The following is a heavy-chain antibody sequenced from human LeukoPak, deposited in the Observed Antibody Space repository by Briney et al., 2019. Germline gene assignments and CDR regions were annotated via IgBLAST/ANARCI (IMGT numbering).Heavy chain of an antibody. D-gene: IGHD3-16*01. V-gene: IGHV3-7*01. Sequence: GGSLRLSCEASGFTLSTYRMNWVRQVPGKGLDWVANINPDGSGKRYVDSVKGRFTIARDNADNSLSLQMNSLRAEDTAVYYCASWGAGGNSWGQGTLVTVSS. CDR3: ASWGAGGNS. J-gene: IGHJ4*02. CDR1: GFTLSTYR. CDR2: INPDGSGK.